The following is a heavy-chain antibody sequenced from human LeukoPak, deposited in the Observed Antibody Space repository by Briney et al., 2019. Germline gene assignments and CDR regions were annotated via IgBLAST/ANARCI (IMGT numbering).Heavy chain of an antibody. CDR3: AKDVYIGFRAIKWFDY. Sequence: PGGSLRLSCAASGFTFSSYAMSWVRQAPGKGLEWVTAISGSGGSTYYADSVKGRFTISRDNSKNTLYLQMNSLRAEDTAVYYCAKDVYIGFRAIKWFDYWGQGTLVTVSS. CDR2: ISGSGGST. D-gene: IGHD3-10*01. V-gene: IGHV3-23*01. CDR1: GFTFSSYA. J-gene: IGHJ4*02.